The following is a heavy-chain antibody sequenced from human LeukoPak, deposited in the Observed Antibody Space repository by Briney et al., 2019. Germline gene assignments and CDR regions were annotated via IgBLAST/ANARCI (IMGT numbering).Heavy chain of an antibody. J-gene: IGHJ6*03. CDR1: GFTFSSYA. CDR2: ISGSGGST. V-gene: IGHV3-23*01. D-gene: IGHD2-2*01. Sequence: GGSLRLSCAASGFTFSSYAMSWVRQAPGKGLEWVSTISGSGGSTNYADSVKGRFTISRDNSKNTLYLQMNSLRAEDTAVYHCAKAIRTSCYGCNMDVWGKGTTVTVSS. CDR3: AKAIRTSCYGCNMDV.